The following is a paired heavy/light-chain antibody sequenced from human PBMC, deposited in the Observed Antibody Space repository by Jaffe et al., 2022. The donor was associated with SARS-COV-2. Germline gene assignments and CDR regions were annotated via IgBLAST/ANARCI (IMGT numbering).Heavy chain of an antibody. CDR2: VSPSGGTT. CDR1: GYTFSSHF. J-gene: IGHJ6*02. Sequence: QVQLVQSGTEVKKPGASVKVSCKASGYTFSSHFVHWVRQAPGQGLEWMGIVSPSGGTTTYAQKFQGRVTMTSDTSTSTVYMELTSLRSEDTAVYYCARGCGGDCHPPVLYGMDVWGQGTTVTVSS. V-gene: IGHV1-46*01. D-gene: IGHD2-21*02. CDR3: ARGCGGDCHPPVLYGMDV.
Light chain of an antibody. V-gene: IGKV1-39*01. CDR2: VAT. CDR3: QQSFSSPLT. CDR1: QSINNY. Sequence: DIQMTQSPSSLSASVGDKVTITCRASQSINNYLNWYQQKPGKAPKILIYVATTLQSGVPSRFSGSGSGTDFTLTISSLQPEDFATYYCQQSFSSPLTFGGGTKVEIK. J-gene: IGKJ4*01.